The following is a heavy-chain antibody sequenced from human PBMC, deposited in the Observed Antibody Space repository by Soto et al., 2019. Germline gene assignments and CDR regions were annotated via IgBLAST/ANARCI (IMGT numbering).Heavy chain of an antibody. CDR3: ARRIAAAGGYYYYAFDV. Sequence: GESLKISCXGSGYNFDTYWINWVRQTPGKGLEWMGRIDPIDSKTKYSPSLEGHITISVDKSISTTYLQWSSLKASDTAIYYCARRIAAAGGYYYYAFDVWGQGTAVT. CDR1: GYNFDTYW. V-gene: IGHV5-10-1*01. D-gene: IGHD6-13*01. J-gene: IGHJ6*02. CDR2: IDPIDSKT.